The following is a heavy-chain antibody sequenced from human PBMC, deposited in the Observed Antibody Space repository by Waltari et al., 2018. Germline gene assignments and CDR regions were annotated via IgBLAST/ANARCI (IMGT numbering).Heavy chain of an antibody. J-gene: IGHJ6*02. V-gene: IGHV3-74*01. D-gene: IGHD3-22*01. CDR3: ARVATKTYSSPVPGRPYYYGMDV. CDR1: GFTFSRYW. CDR2: INSAGSST. Sequence: EEQLVESGGGLAQPGESLRLSCAASGFTFSRYWMDWVRQAPGKGLVWGSRINSAGSSTTYADPVKARFTSSRDNAKNTLYVQMNRLRAEDTAVYYCARVATKTYSSPVPGRPYYYGMDVWGQGTTVTVSS.